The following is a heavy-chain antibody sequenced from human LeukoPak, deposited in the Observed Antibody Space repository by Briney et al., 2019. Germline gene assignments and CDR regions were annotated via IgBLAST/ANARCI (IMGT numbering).Heavy chain of an antibody. CDR1: GFTFSSYA. D-gene: IGHD2-2*01. CDR3: AKDMPGDY. V-gene: IGHV3-30*04. CDR2: ISYDGSNK. J-gene: IGHJ4*02. Sequence: GRSLRLSCAASGFTFSSYAMHWVRQAPGKGLEWVAVISYDGSNKYYADSVKGRFTISRDTSKNTLYLQMNSLRAEDTAVYYCAKDMPGDYWGQGTLVTVSS.